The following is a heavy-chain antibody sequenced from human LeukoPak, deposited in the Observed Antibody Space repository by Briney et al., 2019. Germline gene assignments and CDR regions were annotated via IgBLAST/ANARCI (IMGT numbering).Heavy chain of an antibody. CDR2: IFSNHEK. Sequence: ESGPVLVKPTETLTLTCTVSGFSLSNARMGVSWIRQPPGKALEWLAHIFSNHEKYYRTSLKSRLTISKETSKSQVVLTMTNMDPVDTATYYCARMMEDIVVVPAPNWFDPWGQGTLVTVSS. V-gene: IGHV2-26*01. D-gene: IGHD2-2*01. CDR3: ARMMEDIVVVPAPNWFDP. CDR1: GFSLSNARMG. J-gene: IGHJ5*02.